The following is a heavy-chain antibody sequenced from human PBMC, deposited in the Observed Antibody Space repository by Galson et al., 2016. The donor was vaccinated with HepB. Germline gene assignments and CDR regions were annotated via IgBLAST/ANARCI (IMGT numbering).Heavy chain of an antibody. Sequence: SLRLSCAASGFTFSDYALHWVRQAPGKGLEWVSTISGRGGGTYYADSVKGRFTISRDNAKNSLYLQMNRLSAEDTAVYHCARVSAVAGEGSWSFDPWGRGTLVTVSS. D-gene: IGHD3-16*01. J-gene: IGHJ2*01. CDR1: GFTFSDYA. CDR3: ARVSAVAGEGSWSFDP. CDR2: ISGRGGGT. V-gene: IGHV3-21*01.